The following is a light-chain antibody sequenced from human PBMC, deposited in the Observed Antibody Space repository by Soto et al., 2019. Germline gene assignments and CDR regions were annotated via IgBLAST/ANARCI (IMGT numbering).Light chain of an antibody. V-gene: IGKV1-5*01. J-gene: IGKJ1*01. Sequence: SPSPSTIFAFVGGAGKITFRASERISSRLAWYQQKPGKAPKLLIYGAFSLESGVPSRFSGSGSGTEFALTISSLQPDDFATYYCQQYYCYWTFGQGTKVDIK. CDR2: GAF. CDR1: ERISSR. CDR3: QQYYCYWT.